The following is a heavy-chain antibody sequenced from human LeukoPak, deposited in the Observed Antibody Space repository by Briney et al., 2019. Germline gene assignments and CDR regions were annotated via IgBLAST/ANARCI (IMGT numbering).Heavy chain of an antibody. CDR2: ISHDGSNK. D-gene: IGHD2-2*02. J-gene: IGHJ4*02. CDR3: ARDYCSSTSCYNFDY. Sequence: GRSLRLSCAASGSTFSSYAMHWVRQAPGKGLEWVAVISHDGSNKYYADSVKGRFTISRDNSKNTLYLQMNGLRAEDTAVYYCARDYCSSTSCYNFDYWGQGTLVTVSS. V-gene: IGHV3-30-3*01. CDR1: GSTFSSYA.